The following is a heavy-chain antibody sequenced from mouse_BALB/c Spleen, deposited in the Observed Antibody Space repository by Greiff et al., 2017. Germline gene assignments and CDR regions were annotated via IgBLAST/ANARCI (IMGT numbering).Heavy chain of an antibody. V-gene: IGHV5-4*02. D-gene: IGHD2-1*01. CDR3: SRGYYGNYWYFDV. J-gene: IGHJ1*01. Sequence: EVKLVESGGGLVKPGGSLKLSCAASGFTFSDYYMYWVRQTPEKRLEWVATISDGGSYTYYPDSVKGRFTISRDNAKNNLYLQMSSLKSEDTAMYYWSRGYYGNYWYFDVWGAGTTVTVSS. CDR2: ISDGGSYT. CDR1: GFTFSDYY.